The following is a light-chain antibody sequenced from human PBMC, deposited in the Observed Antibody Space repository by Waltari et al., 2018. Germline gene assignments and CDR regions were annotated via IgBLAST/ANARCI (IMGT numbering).Light chain of an antibody. CDR1: HDIRNS. V-gene: IGKV1-16*02. CDR3: QQYNEHPFT. CDR2: AAS. Sequence: DIQMTQSPSSLSASVGDRVTITCRASHDIRNSLTWCQQKPGKAPKSLIYAASNLQSGVPSKFSGRGSGTDFTLTITGLQPEDSATYYCQQYNEHPFTFGQGTKLEIK. J-gene: IGKJ2*01.